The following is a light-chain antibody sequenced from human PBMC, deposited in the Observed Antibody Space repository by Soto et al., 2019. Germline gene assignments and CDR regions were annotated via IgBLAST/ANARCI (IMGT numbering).Light chain of an antibody. J-gene: IGLJ3*02. Sequence: QSPLTQPASVSGSPGQSITVSCTGTSSDVGAYNLVSWYQQHPGKAPRLIIYEGTKRPSGISHRFSGSKSDNTASLTISGLRAEDEGHSHCCSYAGSRTFVFGGGTKVTVL. CDR3: CSYAGSRTFV. V-gene: IGLV2-23*01. CDR1: SSDVGAYNL. CDR2: EGT.